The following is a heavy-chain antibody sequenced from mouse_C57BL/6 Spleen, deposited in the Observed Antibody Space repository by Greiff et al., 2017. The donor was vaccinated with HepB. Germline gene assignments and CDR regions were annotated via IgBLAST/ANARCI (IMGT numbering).Heavy chain of an antibody. Sequence: QVQLQQSDAELVKPGASVKISCKVSGYTFTDHTIHWMKQRPEQGLEWIGYIYPRDGSTKYNEKFKGKATLTADKSSSTAYMQLNSLTSEDSAVYFCARFGDGYYFSYYAMDYWGQGTSVTVSS. CDR1: GYTFTDHT. CDR2: IYPRDGST. D-gene: IGHD2-3*01. J-gene: IGHJ4*01. V-gene: IGHV1-78*01. CDR3: ARFGDGYYFSYYAMDY.